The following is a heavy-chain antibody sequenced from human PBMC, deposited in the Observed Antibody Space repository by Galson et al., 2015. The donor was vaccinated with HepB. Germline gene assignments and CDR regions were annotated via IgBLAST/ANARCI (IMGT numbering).Heavy chain of an antibody. V-gene: IGHV7-4-1*02. CDR1: GYTFTSYA. J-gene: IGHJ4*02. Sequence: SVKVSCKASGYTFTSYAMNWVRQAPGQGLEWMGWINTNTGNPTYAQGFTGRFVFSLYTSVSTAYLQISSLKAEDTAVYYCARTLTDILTGYYPPSQINCDYWGQGTLVTVSS. CDR3: ARTLTDILTGYYPPSQINCDY. D-gene: IGHD3-9*01. CDR2: INTNTGNP.